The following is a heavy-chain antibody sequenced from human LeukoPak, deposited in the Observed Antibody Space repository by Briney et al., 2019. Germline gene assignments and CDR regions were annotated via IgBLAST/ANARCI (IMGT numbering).Heavy chain of an antibody. D-gene: IGHD6-13*01. CDR3: ARPAYSSSWYEDAFGI. CDR2: INPNSGGT. J-gene: IGHJ3*02. Sequence: ASVKVSCKASGYTFTGYYMHWVRQAPGQGLEWMGWINPNSGGTNYAQKFQGRVTMTRDTSISTAYMELSRLRSDDTAVYYCARPAYSSSWYEDAFGIWGQGTMVTVSS. CDR1: GYTFTGYY. V-gene: IGHV1-2*02.